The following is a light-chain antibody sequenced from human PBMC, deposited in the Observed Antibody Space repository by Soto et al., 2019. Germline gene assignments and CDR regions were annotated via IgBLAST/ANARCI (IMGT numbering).Light chain of an antibody. J-gene: IGKJ1*01. CDR3: KQYAGSPRT. V-gene: IGKV3-20*01. Sequence: EIVLTQSPGTLSLSPGERATLFCRASQTITTSQLAWYQQKPGQAPRVLIFGASNRATGIPDRFSGSGSGTDFTLTISRLEPEDFAMYYCKQYAGSPRTFGHGTKVDIK. CDR1: QTITTSQ. CDR2: GAS.